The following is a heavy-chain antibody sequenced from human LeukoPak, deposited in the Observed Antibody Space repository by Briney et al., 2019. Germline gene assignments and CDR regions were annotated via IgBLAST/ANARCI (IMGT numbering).Heavy chain of an antibody. Sequence: GGSLRLSCAASGFTFSDYYMSWIRQAPGKGPEWVSYISSSGSTIYYADSVKGRFTISRDNAKNSLYLQMNSLRAEDTAVYYCAREPEPLIVHGMDVWGQGTTVTVSS. CDR2: ISSSGSTI. V-gene: IGHV3-11*01. CDR3: AREPEPLIVHGMDV. J-gene: IGHJ6*02. D-gene: IGHD2/OR15-2a*01. CDR1: GFTFSDYY.